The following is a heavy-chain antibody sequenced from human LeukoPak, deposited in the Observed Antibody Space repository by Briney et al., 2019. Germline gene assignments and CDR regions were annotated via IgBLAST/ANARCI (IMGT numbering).Heavy chain of an antibody. J-gene: IGHJ4*02. CDR1: GFTFSSYA. CDR3: TTQKDGYNLGDYFDY. CDR2: IKSKTDGGTT. D-gene: IGHD5-24*01. Sequence: GGSLRLSCAASGFTFSSYAMNWVRQAPGKGLEWVGRIKSKTDGGTTDYAAPVKGRFTISRDDSKNTLYLQMNSLKTEDTAVYYCTTQKDGYNLGDYFDYWGQGTLVTVSS. V-gene: IGHV3-15*07.